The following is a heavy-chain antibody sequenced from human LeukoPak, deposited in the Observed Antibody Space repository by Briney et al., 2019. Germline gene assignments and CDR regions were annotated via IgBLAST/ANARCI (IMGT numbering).Heavy chain of an antibody. Sequence: ASVKVSCKASGYTFSNYGISWVRQAPGQGLEWMGWISTYNGNTNYAQKLQGRVTMTTDTSTNTAYMELRSLRSDDTAVYYCARAMFDFWSSYSLWSEGNWFDPWGQGTLVTVSS. J-gene: IGHJ5*02. V-gene: IGHV1-18*01. CDR2: ISTYNGNT. CDR3: ARAMFDFWSSYSLWSEGNWFDP. CDR1: GYTFSNYG. D-gene: IGHD3-3*01.